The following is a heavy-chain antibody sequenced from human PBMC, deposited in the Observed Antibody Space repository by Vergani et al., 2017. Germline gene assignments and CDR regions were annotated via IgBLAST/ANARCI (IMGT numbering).Heavy chain of an antibody. V-gene: IGHV3-23*01. CDR2: ISGSGGST. D-gene: IGHD3-3*01. Sequence: EVQLLESGGGLVQPGGSLRLSCAASGFTFSSYAMSWVRQAPGKGLEWVSAISGSGGSTYYADSVKGRFTISRDNSKNTLYLQMNSLRAEDTAVYYCAKGPSDVLRFLEWLLYFDYWGQGTLVTVSS. CDR1: GFTFSSYA. CDR3: AKGPSDVLRFLEWLLYFDY. J-gene: IGHJ4*02.